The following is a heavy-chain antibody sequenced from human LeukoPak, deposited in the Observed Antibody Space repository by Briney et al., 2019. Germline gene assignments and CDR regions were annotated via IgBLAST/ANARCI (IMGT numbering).Heavy chain of an antibody. CDR3: AKGRYSYPDLFDY. V-gene: IGHV3-9*01. CDR1: GLTFDDYA. CDR2: ISWNSGRI. J-gene: IGHJ4*02. Sequence: LSGGSLRLSCAASGLTFDDYAMHWVRQAPGKGLEWVSVISWNSGRIGYADSVKGRFTISRDNAKNSLFLQMNSLRAEDTALYYCAKGRYSYPDLFDYWGQETLVTVSS. D-gene: IGHD5-18*01.